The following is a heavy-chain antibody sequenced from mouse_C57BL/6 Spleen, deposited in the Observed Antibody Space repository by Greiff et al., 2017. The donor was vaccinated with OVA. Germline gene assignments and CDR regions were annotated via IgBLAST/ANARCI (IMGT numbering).Heavy chain of an antibody. CDR3: ARGNRGFAWFAY. V-gene: IGHV1-22*01. Sequence: VQLQQSGPELVKPGASVKMSCKASGYTFTDYNMHWVKQSHGKSLEWIGYINPNNGGTSYNQKFKGKATLPVNKSSSTAYMELRSLTSEDSAVYYCARGNRGFAWFAYWGQGTLVTVSA. D-gene: IGHD1-1*02. CDR2: INPNNGGT. J-gene: IGHJ3*01. CDR1: GYTFTDYN.